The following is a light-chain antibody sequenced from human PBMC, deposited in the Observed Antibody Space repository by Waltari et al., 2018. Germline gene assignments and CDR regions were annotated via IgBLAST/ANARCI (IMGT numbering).Light chain of an antibody. Sequence: QSVLTQPPSASGTPGQRVAIPCSGSSSNIETNTVNWYQQLPGTAPKLLIYSDNQRPSGVPDRLSGSKSGTSASLAISGLQSEDEADYYCGAWDDSLNGYVFGTGTKVTVL. J-gene: IGLJ1*01. CDR1: SSNIETNT. V-gene: IGLV1-44*01. CDR2: SDN. CDR3: GAWDDSLNGYV.